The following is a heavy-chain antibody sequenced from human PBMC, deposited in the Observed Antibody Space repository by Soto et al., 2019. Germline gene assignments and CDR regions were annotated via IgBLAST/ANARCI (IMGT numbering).Heavy chain of an antibody. D-gene: IGHD6-13*01. Sequence: PSETLSLTCTVSGGSISSYYWSWIRQPAGKGVEWIGRIHTTDGTNYNPSLKSRVTMSIDTSNNQFSLKLSSLTAADTAVYYCARALSSEAGLSFDFWGQGTLVTVSS. V-gene: IGHV4-4*07. J-gene: IGHJ4*02. CDR1: GGSISSYY. CDR2: IHTTDGT. CDR3: ARALSSEAGLSFDF.